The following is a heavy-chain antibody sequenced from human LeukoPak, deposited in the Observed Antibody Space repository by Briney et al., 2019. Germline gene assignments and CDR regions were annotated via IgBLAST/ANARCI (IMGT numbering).Heavy chain of an antibody. CDR2: ISYDGSNK. D-gene: IGHD3-10*01. Sequence: GRSLRLSCAASGFTFSSYAMHWVRQAPGKGLEWVAVISYDGSNKYYADSVKGRFTISRDNSKNTLYLQMNSLRAEDTAVHYCARGRSPLYYYGSGNAWYYYMDVWGKGTTVTVSS. CDR3: ARGRSPLYYYGSGNAWYYYMDV. CDR1: GFTFSSYA. V-gene: IGHV3-30-3*01. J-gene: IGHJ6*03.